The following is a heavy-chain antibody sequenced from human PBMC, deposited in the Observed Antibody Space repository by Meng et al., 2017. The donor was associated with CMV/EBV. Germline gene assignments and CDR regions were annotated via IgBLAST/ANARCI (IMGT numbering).Heavy chain of an antibody. J-gene: IGHJ5*02. D-gene: IGHD2-15*01. V-gene: IGHV4-4*07. CDR2: IYTSGST. CDR3: ARSMVVAWDWFDP. CDR1: GGSISSYY. Sequence: QVQLRESGPGLVRPPETLSSTCTVSGGSISSYYWSWIRQPAGKGLEWIGRIYTSGSTNYNPSLKSRVTMSVDTSKNQFSLKLSSVTAADTAVYYCARSMVVAWDWFDPWGQGTLVTVSS.